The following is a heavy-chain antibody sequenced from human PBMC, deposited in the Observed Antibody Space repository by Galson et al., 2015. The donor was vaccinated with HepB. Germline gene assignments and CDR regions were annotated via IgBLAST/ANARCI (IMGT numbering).Heavy chain of an antibody. V-gene: IGHV3-30*04. CDR3: ARYRSVEVAVPAGNFDL. CDR2: ISYDGTNK. J-gene: IGHJ2*01. Sequence: SLRLSGAASGFTFSNYAMHWVRQAPGKGLEWVAVISYDGTNKYYADSVKGRFTISRDNSKNTLYLQMNSLRAEDTAVYYCARYRSVEVAVPAGNFDLWGRGTLVTVSS. D-gene: IGHD2-2*01. CDR1: GFTFSNYA.